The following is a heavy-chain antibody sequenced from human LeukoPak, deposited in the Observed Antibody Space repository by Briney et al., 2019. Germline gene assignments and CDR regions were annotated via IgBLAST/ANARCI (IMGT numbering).Heavy chain of an antibody. V-gene: IGHV4-59*01. D-gene: IGHD5-12*01. CDR3: ARGGDSGYDLDYFDY. CDR1: GGSISSYY. CDR2: IYYSGST. J-gene: IGHJ4*02. Sequence: SSETLSLTCTVSGGSISSYYWSWIRQPPGEGLEWIGYIYYSGSTNYNPSLKSRVTISVDTSKNQFSLKLSSVTAADTAVYYCARGGDSGYDLDYFDYWGQGTLVTVSS.